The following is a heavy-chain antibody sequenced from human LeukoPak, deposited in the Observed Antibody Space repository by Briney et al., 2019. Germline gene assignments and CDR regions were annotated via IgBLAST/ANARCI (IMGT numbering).Heavy chain of an antibody. CDR2: IYTSGST. J-gene: IGHJ4*02. D-gene: IGHD2-15*01. V-gene: IGHV4-4*09. Sequence: PSETLSLTCTVSVGSLSSYYWSWIRQPPGKGLEWIGYIYTSGSTTYNPSLKSRVTISVDTSKNQFSRKLSSVTAADTAMYYCARHPLLHFYFDSWGQRTLVTVSS. CDR3: ARHPLLHFYFDS. CDR1: VGSLSSYY.